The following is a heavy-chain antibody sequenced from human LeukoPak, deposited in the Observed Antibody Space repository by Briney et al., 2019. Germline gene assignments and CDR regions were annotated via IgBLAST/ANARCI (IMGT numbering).Heavy chain of an antibody. Sequence: SETLSLTCTVSGGSISNSYWNWIRQPPGKGLEWIGYISYSGSTNYNPSLKSRVAISVDTSKNQVSLKLISVTAADTAVYYCARGGGSSGWFTNYFDPWGQGGLVIVSS. J-gene: IGHJ5*02. CDR1: GGSISNSY. D-gene: IGHD6-19*01. V-gene: IGHV4-59*01. CDR3: ARGGGSSGWFTNYFDP. CDR2: ISYSGST.